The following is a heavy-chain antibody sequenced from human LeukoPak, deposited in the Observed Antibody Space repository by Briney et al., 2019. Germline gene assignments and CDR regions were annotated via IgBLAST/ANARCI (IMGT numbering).Heavy chain of an antibody. Sequence: GGSLRLSCAASGFTFSSYWMSWVRQAPGKGLEWVANIKQDGSERYYVDSVKGRFTISRGNAKNSLYLQMNNLRAVDTAVYYCARGPSGGNGFSNWGLGTLVTVSS. J-gene: IGHJ4*02. CDR3: ARGPSGGNGFSN. D-gene: IGHD2-15*01. V-gene: IGHV3-7*04. CDR1: GFTFSSYW. CDR2: IKQDGSER.